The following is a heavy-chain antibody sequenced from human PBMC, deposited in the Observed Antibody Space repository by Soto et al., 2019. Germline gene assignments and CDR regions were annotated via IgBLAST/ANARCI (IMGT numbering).Heavy chain of an antibody. V-gene: IGHV4-34*01. CDR1: GGSFSGYY. J-gene: IGHJ3*02. CDR2: INHSGST. Sequence: SETLSLTCAVYGGSFSGYYWSWIRQPPGKGLEWIGEINHSGSTNYNPSLKSRVTISVDTSKNQFSLKLSSVTAADTAVYYCARAYITIFGVVIDAFDIWGQGTMVTVSS. D-gene: IGHD3-3*01. CDR3: ARAYITIFGVVIDAFDI.